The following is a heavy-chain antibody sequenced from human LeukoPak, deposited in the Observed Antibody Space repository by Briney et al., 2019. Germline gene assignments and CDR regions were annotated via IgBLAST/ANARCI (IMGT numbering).Heavy chain of an antibody. J-gene: IGHJ4*02. CDR3: AKSSRIAAAGYFDY. CDR1: GFTFSSYA. V-gene: IGHV3-23*01. CDR2: ISGSGGST. Sequence: GGSLRLSCVASGFTFSSYAMNWVRQAPGKGLEWVSAISGSGGSTYYADSVKGRFTISRDNSKNTLYLQMNSLRAEDTAVYYCAKSSRIAAAGYFDYWGQGTLVTVSS. D-gene: IGHD6-13*01.